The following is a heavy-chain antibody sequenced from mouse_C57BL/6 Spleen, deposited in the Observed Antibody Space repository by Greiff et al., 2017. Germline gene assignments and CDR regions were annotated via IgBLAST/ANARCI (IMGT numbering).Heavy chain of an antibody. CDR2: IDPSDSET. J-gene: IGHJ4*01. CDR3: ARRGYYYARDY. Sequence: QVQLLQPGAELVRPGSSVKLSCKASGYTFTSYWMHWVKQRPIQGLEWIGNIDPSDSETHYNQKFKDKATLTVDKSSSTAYMQLSSLTSEDSAVYYCARRGYYYARDYWGQGTSVTVSS. V-gene: IGHV1-52*01. CDR1: GYTFTSYW.